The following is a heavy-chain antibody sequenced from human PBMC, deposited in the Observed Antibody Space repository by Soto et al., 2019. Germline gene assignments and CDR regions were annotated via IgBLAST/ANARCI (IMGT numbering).Heavy chain of an antibody. V-gene: IGHV3-21*01. CDR3: GGNNYYYYGMDV. D-gene: IGHD2-15*01. CDR2: ISSSSSYI. CDR1: GFTFSSYS. Sequence: EVQLVESGGGLVKPGGSLRLSCAASGFTFSSYSMNWVRQAPGKGLEWVSSISSSSSYIYYADSVKGRFTISRDNAKNALYLQMNSLRAEDTAVYYCGGNNYYYYGMDVWGQGTTVTVSS. J-gene: IGHJ6*02.